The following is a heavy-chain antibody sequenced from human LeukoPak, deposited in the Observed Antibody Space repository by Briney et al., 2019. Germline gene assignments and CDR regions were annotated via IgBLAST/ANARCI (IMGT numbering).Heavy chain of an antibody. J-gene: IGHJ6*04. D-gene: IGHD5-12*01. Sequence: EPSETLSLTCTVSGGSFSSYYWSWIRQPPGKGLEWIGYIYYSGSTNYNPSLKSRVTISVDTSKNQFSLKLSSVTATDTAVYYCARAGYSGSDFSVWGKGSTVTVSS. V-gene: IGHV4-59*01. CDR3: ARAGYSGSDFSV. CDR2: IYYSGST. CDR1: GGSFSSYY.